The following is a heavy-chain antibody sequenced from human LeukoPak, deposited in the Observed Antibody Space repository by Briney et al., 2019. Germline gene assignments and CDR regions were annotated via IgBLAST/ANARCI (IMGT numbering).Heavy chain of an antibody. CDR1: GFTFSNIW. Sequence: GGSLRLSCAASGFTFSNIWMTWVRQAPGKGLEWVGLIKSKTDGGTTDYAAPVKGRFTISRDDSKNMLCLQMKSLKTEDTAVYYCTTGSYPDYWGQGTLVTVSS. CDR2: IKSKTDGGTT. CDR3: TTGSYPDY. J-gene: IGHJ4*02. D-gene: IGHD1-26*01. V-gene: IGHV3-15*01.